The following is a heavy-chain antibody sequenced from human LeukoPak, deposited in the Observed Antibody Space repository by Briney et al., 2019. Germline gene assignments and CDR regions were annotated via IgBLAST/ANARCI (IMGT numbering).Heavy chain of an antibody. CDR1: GGSISSYY. CDR2: IYYSGST. J-gene: IGHJ5*02. Sequence: PSETLSLTCTVSGGSISSYYWSWLRQPPGKGLEWIGYIYYSGSTNYNPSLKSRVTISVDTSKNQFSLKLSSVTAADTAVYYCAREMCGGDCAWFDPWGQGTLVTVSS. D-gene: IGHD2-21*02. CDR3: AREMCGGDCAWFDP. V-gene: IGHV4-59*01.